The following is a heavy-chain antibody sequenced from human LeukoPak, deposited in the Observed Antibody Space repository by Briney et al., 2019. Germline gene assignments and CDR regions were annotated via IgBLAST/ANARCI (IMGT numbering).Heavy chain of an antibody. J-gene: IGHJ4*02. Sequence: GGSLRLSCSASGFTFSTYTMYWVRHPPGKRLEWVSIIGSSGGGIHYADSVKGRFTISRDNSKNALYLQMNSLRVEDTAVYYCAIDPNWGTHSWGQGVLVTVSS. CDR2: IGSSGGGI. CDR1: GFTFSTYT. V-gene: IGHV3-23*01. D-gene: IGHD7-27*01. CDR3: AIDPNWGTHS.